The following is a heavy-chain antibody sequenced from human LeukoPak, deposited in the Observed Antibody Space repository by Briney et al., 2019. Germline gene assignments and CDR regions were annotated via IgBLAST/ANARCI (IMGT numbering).Heavy chain of an antibody. Sequence: ASVKVSCKASGYTFTSYGISWVRQAPGQGLEWMGXXXXXNGNTNYAQKLQGRXTMTTDTSTSTAYMELRSLRSDDTAVYYCARDNRITMVRGVTPSDYWGQGTLVTVSS. CDR3: ARDNRITMVRGVTPSDY. CDR2: XXXXNGNT. V-gene: IGHV1-18*01. D-gene: IGHD3-10*01. CDR1: GYTFTSYG. J-gene: IGHJ4*02.